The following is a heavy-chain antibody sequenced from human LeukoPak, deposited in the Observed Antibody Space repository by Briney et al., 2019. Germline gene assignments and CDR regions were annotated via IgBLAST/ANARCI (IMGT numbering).Heavy chain of an antibody. CDR1: AFTFSDHG. V-gene: IGHV3-30*03. CDR3: AREATWGQWYFDH. J-gene: IGHJ4*02. CDR2: IAADGGVK. D-gene: IGHD2-15*01. Sequence: GTSLRLSCAASAFTFSDHGMDWVRQAPGKGLEWVAVIAADGGVKHYADSVKGRFTLSRDNSKNTLFLQMNSLSVEDTAVYYCAREATWGQWYFDHWGQGTPVTVSS.